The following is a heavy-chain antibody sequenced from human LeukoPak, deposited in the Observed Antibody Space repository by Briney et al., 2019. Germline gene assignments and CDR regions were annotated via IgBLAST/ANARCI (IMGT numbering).Heavy chain of an antibody. Sequence: PPGGSLRLSCAASGFTFSSYAMSWVRQAPGKGLEWVSAISGSGGSTYYADSVKGRFTISRDNSKNTLYLQMNNLRAEDTAVYYCAKDGGSYEYYFDYWGQGTLVTVSS. CDR3: AKDGGSYEYYFDY. CDR2: ISGSGGST. CDR1: GFTFSSYA. J-gene: IGHJ4*02. V-gene: IGHV3-23*01. D-gene: IGHD1-26*01.